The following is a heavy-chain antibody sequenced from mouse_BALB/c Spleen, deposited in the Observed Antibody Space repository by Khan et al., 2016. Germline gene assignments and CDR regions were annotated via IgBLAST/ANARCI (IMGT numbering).Heavy chain of an antibody. CDR2: INPYNDGT. CDR1: GYTFTSYV. CDR3: ARYYGSSYWYFDV. D-gene: IGHD1-1*01. Sequence: VQLQQSGPELVKPGASVKMSCKASGYTFTSYVMHWVKQKPGQGLEWIGYINPYNDGTKYNEKFKGKATLTSDKSSSTAYMELSSLTSEDSAVYYCARYYGSSYWYFDVWGGGTTVTVSS. J-gene: IGHJ1*01. V-gene: IGHV1S136*01.